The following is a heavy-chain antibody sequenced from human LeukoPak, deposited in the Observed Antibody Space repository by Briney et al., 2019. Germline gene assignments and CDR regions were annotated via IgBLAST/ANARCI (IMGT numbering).Heavy chain of an antibody. D-gene: IGHD3-3*01. J-gene: IGHJ6*03. Sequence: SETLSLTCTVSGGSISSYYWSWIRQPPGKGLEWIGYIYYSGSTNYNPSLKSRVTISVDTSKNQFSLKLSSVTAADTAVYYCARGYDFWSGYWPSYYYYYYYMDVWGKGTTVTVSS. V-gene: IGHV4-59*01. CDR1: GGSISSYY. CDR2: IYYSGST. CDR3: ARGYDFWSGYWPSYYYYYYYMDV.